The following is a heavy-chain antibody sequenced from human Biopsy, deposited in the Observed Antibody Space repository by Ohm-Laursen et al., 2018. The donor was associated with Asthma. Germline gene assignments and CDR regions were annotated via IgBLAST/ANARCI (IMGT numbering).Heavy chain of an antibody. J-gene: IGHJ6*02. D-gene: IGHD6-19*01. CDR3: ARCQVGYSSDWSLLLKKIYYSGMDV. CDR1: GGTFSNFA. Sequence: VASVKVSCKAPGGTFSNFAISWVRQAPGQGLEWLGGIMTVFGTTNYAQKFQGRVTITADEPTSTAYMEVTSLRSEDTAIYYCARCQVGYSSDWSLLLKKIYYSGMDVWGQGTAVTVSS. CDR2: IMTVFGTT. V-gene: IGHV1-69*13.